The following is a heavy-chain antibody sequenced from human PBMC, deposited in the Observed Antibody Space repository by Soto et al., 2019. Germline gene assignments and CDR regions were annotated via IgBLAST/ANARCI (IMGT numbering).Heavy chain of an antibody. CDR1: GGSFSGYY. CDR2: INHSGST. CDR3: ARYWNYYYGMDV. Sequence: TSETLSLTFAVYGGSFSGYYWSWIRQPPGKGLEWIGEINHSGSTNYNPSLKSRVTISVDTSKNQFSLKLSSVTAADTAVYYCARYWNYYYGMDVWGQGTTVTVSS. D-gene: IGHD1-1*01. V-gene: IGHV4-34*01. J-gene: IGHJ6*02.